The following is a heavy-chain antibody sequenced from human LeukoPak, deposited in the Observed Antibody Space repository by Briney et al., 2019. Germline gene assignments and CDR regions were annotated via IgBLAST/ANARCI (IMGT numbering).Heavy chain of an antibody. CDR1: GFSFYTYS. V-gene: IGHV3-48*01. Sequence: GGSLRLSCAASGFSFYTYSMDWVRQAPGKGLEWVSYISSSTTTMLYADSVKGRFTISRDNAKNSLYLQMDSPRAEDTAVYYCARGRHYYDSSVNRGADYWGQGTLVTVSS. CDR2: ISSSTTTM. J-gene: IGHJ4*02. CDR3: ARGRHYYDSSVNRGADY. D-gene: IGHD3-22*01.